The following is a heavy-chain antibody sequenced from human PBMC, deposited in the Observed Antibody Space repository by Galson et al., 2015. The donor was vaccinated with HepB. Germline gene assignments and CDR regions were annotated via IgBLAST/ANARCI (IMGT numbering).Heavy chain of an antibody. J-gene: IGHJ4*02. D-gene: IGHD2-15*01. CDR3: ARPHRYCTGDSCYSDFDY. CDR1: GYTFTTYA. V-gene: IGHV7-4-1*02. Sequence: SVKVSCKASGYTFTTYAMTWVRQAPGQGPEWMGWIKTNTGNPTYAQDFAGRFVFSLDTSVSTAYLQISSLKAEDTAVYYCARPHRYCTGDSCYSDFDYWGQGTLVTVSS. CDR2: IKTNTGNP.